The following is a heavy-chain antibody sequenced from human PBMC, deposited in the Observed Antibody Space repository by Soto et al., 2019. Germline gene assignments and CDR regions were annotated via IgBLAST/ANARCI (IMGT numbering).Heavy chain of an antibody. CDR1: GFTFDDYA. CDR2: ISWNSGSI. J-gene: IGHJ6*02. V-gene: IGHV3-9*01. D-gene: IGHD6-19*01. Sequence: EVQLVESGGGLVQPGRSLRLSCAASGFTFDDYAMHWVRQAPGEGLEWVSGISWNSGSIGYADSVKGRFTISRHNAKNSLYLQMNSPSAEDTALYYCARIAVAATYYGMDVWGQGTTVTVSS. CDR3: ARIAVAATYYGMDV.